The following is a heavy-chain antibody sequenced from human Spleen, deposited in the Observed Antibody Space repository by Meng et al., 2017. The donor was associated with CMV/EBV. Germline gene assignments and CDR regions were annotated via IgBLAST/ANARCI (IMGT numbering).Heavy chain of an antibody. CDR2: TYYRSKWYN. V-gene: IGHV6-1*01. CDR3: AKGINWFDP. CDR1: GDSVSSKSVA. J-gene: IGHJ5*02. Sequence: SQTLSLTCVISGDSVSSKSVAWNWIRQSPSRGLEWRGRTYYRSKWYNDDAVSVKSRITINPDTSKNQFSLQLNSVTPEDTAVYYCAKGINWFDPWGQGSLVTVSS.